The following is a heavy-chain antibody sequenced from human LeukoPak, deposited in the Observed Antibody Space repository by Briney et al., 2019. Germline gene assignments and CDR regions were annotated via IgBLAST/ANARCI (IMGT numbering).Heavy chain of an antibody. D-gene: IGHD2-8*02. Sequence: ASAKVSCKASGYTLAGYYLHWVRQAPGQGLEWMGRINPNTGVTNYAQNFQGRVTMTRDTSISTAYLDLRGLRSDDTAIYYCARDSVLGAKWGQGTLVTVSS. J-gene: IGHJ4*02. CDR2: INPNTGVT. V-gene: IGHV1-2*06. CDR3: ARDSVLGAK. CDR1: GYTLAGYY.